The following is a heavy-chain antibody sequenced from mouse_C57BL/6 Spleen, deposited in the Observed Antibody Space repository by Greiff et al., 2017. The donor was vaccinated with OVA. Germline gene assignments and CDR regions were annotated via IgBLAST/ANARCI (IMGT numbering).Heavy chain of an antibody. D-gene: IGHD1-1*01. CDR1: GFTFSDYG. Sequence: EVKLVESGGGLVKPGGSLKLSCAASGFTFSDYGMHWVRQAPEKGLEWVAYISSGSSTIYYADTVKGRFTISRDNAKNTLFLQMTSLRSEDTAMYYCATPITTVVATGAMDYWGQGTSVTVSS. CDR3: ATPITTVVATGAMDY. V-gene: IGHV5-17*01. CDR2: ISSGSSTI. J-gene: IGHJ4*01.